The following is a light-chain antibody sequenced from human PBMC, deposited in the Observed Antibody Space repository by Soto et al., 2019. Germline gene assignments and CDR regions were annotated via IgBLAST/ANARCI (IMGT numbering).Light chain of an antibody. J-gene: IGKJ1*01. CDR2: GAS. V-gene: IGKV3-20*01. Sequence: EIVLTQSPGTLSLTPGERATLSCRASQSVSSSYLAWDQQKPGQAPRLLIYGASSRATGLPDRFSSRWSGTDFTLTISRLEPEDFSVYYCQQYGSSPTFGQGTKVEIK. CDR1: QSVSSSY. CDR3: QQYGSSPT.